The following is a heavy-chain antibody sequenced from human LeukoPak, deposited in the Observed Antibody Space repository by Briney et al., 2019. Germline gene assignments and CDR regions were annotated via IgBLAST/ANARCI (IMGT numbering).Heavy chain of an antibody. V-gene: IGHV1-18*01. CDR3: ARIAAFDI. CDR2: ISAYNGNT. J-gene: IGHJ3*02. Sequence: ASVKVSCKASGYTFTRSDINWVRQATGQGLEWMGWISAYNGNTNYAQKLQGRVTVTTDTSTSTAYMELRSLRSDDTAVYYCARIAAFDIWGQGTMVTVSS. CDR1: GYTFTRSD.